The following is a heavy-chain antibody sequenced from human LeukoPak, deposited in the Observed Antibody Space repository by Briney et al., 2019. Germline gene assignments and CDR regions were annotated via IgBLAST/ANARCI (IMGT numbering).Heavy chain of an antibody. J-gene: IGHJ6*03. D-gene: IGHD3-10*01. CDR2: IKQDGSEK. V-gene: IGHV3-7*01. CDR3: ARDPTHSLLWFGELNYYYYMDV. Sequence: GGSLRLSCAASGFTFSSYWMSWVRQAPGKGLEWVANIKQDGSEKYYVDSVKGRFTISRDNAKDSLYLQMNSLRAEDTAVYYCARDPTHSLLWFGELNYYYYMDVWGKGTTVTVS. CDR1: GFTFSSYW.